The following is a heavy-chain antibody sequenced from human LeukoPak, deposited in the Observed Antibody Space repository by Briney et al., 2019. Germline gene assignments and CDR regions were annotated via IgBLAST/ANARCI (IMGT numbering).Heavy chain of an antibody. CDR3: ARDIAAAGGEDAFDI. CDR1: GFTFSSYA. V-gene: IGHV3-30-3*01. J-gene: IGHJ3*02. Sequence: AGGSLRLSCAASGFTFSSYAMHWVRQAPGKGLEWVAVISYDGSNKYYADSVKGRFTISRDNSKNTLYLQMNSLRAEDTAVYYCARDIAAAGGEDAFDIWGQGTMVTVSS. CDR2: ISYDGSNK. D-gene: IGHD6-13*01.